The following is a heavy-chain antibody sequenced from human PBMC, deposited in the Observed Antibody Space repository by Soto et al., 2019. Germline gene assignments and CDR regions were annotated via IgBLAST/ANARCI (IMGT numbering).Heavy chain of an antibody. J-gene: IGHJ5*02. CDR3: ARHGRPPTFITSWFDP. CDR1: GGSISSSSYY. D-gene: IGHD3-22*01. Sequence: PSETLSLTCTVSGGSISSSSYYWCWIRHPPGKGLEWIGSIYYSGSTYYNPSLKSRVTISVDTSKNQFSLKLSSVTAADTAVYYCARHGRPPTFITSWFDPWGQGTLVTVSS. CDR2: IYYSGST. V-gene: IGHV4-39*01.